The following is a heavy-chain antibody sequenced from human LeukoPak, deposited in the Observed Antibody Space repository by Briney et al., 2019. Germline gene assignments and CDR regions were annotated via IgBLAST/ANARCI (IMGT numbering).Heavy chain of an antibody. D-gene: IGHD4-17*01. CDR2: ISWNSGSI. J-gene: IGHJ4*02. Sequence: PGRSLRLSCAASGFTFDDYAMHWVRQAPGKGLEWVSGISWNSGSIGYADSVKGRFTISRDNAKNSLYLQMNSLRAEDTALYYCAKDLYGDYESRWGQGTLVTVSS. V-gene: IGHV3-9*01. CDR3: AKDLYGDYESR. CDR1: GFTFDDYA.